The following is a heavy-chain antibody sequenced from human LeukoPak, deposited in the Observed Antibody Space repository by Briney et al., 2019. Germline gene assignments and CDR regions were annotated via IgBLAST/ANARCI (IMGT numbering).Heavy chain of an antibody. J-gene: IGHJ4*02. CDR3: ARDRGYCSGGSCYG. CDR1: GYTFTRYD. CDR2: INTKSGMT. D-gene: IGHD2-15*01. Sequence: ASVKVSCKASGYTFTRYDINWVRQATGQGLEWMGWINTKSGMTGHAQKFQGRITITKDTSISTVYMELSSLRSEDTAVYYCARDRGYCSGGSCYGWGQGTLVTVSS. V-gene: IGHV1-8*03.